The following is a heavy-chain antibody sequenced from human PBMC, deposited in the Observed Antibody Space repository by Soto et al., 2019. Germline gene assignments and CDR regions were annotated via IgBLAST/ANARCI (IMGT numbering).Heavy chain of an antibody. CDR1: GFTFSSYA. CDR3: SKDPEYSYGYVWFYFDY. V-gene: IGHV3-23*01. CDR2: ISGSGGST. D-gene: IGHD5-18*01. J-gene: IGHJ4*02. Sequence: GGSLRLSCAASGFTFSSYAMSWVRQAPGKGLEWVSAISGSGGSTYYADSVKGRFTNSRDNSKNTLYLQMNSLRAEDTALYYCSKDPEYSYGYVWFYFDYWGQGTLVTVSS.